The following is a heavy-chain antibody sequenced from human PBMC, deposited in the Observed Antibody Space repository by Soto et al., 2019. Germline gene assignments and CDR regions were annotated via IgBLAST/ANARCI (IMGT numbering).Heavy chain of an antibody. CDR1: GFTFSSYS. V-gene: IGHV3-21*01. J-gene: IGHJ4*02. D-gene: IGHD6-19*01. CDR3: ASGPRIAVAGTRSGY. CDR2: ISSSSSYI. Sequence: EVQLVESGGGLVKPGGSLRLSCAASGFTFSSYSMNWVRQAPGKGLEWVSSISSSSSYIYYADSVKGRFTISRDNAKNSLYLQMNSLRAEDTAVYYCASGPRIAVAGTRSGYWGQGTLVTVSS.